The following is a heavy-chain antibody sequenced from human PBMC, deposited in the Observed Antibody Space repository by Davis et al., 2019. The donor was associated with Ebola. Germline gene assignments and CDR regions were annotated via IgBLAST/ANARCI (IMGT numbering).Heavy chain of an antibody. V-gene: IGHV3-66*01. CDR1: GFTVSTYY. D-gene: IGHD6-6*01. Sequence: GESLKISCAASGFTVSTYYMGWVRQAPGKGLEWVSVINSGSSTYYADSVKGRFTISRDNSKNTLYLQMNSLRDEDTAVYYCARDGDSSSSGATGIYYYYGMDVWGQGTTVTVSS. J-gene: IGHJ6*02. CDR2: INSGSST. CDR3: ARDGDSSSSGATGIYYYYGMDV.